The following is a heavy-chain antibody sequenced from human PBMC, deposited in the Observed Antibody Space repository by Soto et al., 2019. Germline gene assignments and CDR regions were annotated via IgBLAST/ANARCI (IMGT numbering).Heavy chain of an antibody. V-gene: IGHV3-23*01. J-gene: IGHJ3*02. D-gene: IGHD5-18*01. CDR3: AKDFGYNYGYDAFDI. Sequence: DSVKGRFTLSRDNSKNTLYLQMNSLRAEDTAVYYCAKDFGYNYGYDAFDIWGQGTMVTVSS.